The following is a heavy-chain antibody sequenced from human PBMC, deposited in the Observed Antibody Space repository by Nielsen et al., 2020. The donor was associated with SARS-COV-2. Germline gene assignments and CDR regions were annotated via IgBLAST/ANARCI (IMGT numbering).Heavy chain of an antibody. CDR1: GFTFDDYA. D-gene: IGHD6-13*01. CDR2: ISWNSGSI. V-gene: IGHV3-9*01. CDR3: AKIAAAGPDY. J-gene: IGHJ4*02. Sequence: SLRLSCAASGFTFDDYAMHWVRQAPGKGLEWVSGISWNSGSIGYADSVKGRFTISRDNAKNSLYLQMNSLRAEDTALYYCAKIAAAGPDYWGQGTLVTVSS.